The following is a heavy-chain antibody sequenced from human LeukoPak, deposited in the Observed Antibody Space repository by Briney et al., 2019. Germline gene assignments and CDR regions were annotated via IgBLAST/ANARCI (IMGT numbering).Heavy chain of an antibody. CDR3: HPLSYVSN. V-gene: IGHV3-74*01. J-gene: IGHJ4*02. CDR1: GFAFSSRL. Sequence: GGSLRLSCAVSGFAFSSRLMHWVRQAPGKGLVWVALIKDDGTTNYADSVRGRFTASRDDAKNTVYLQMSSLRADDTAVYYCHPLSYVSNWGQGTLVTVSA. D-gene: IGHD3-22*01. CDR2: IKDDGTT.